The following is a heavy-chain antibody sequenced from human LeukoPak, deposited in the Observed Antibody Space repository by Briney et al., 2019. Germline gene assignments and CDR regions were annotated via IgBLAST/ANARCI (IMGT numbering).Heavy chain of an antibody. D-gene: IGHD2-15*01. CDR2: IYYSGST. J-gene: IGHJ4*02. CDR1: GGSISSSSYY. CDR3: ARGWFPGDYFDY. Sequence: PSETLSLTCTVSGGSISSSSYYWGWIRQPPGKGLEWIGSIYYSGSTYYNPSLKSRVTISVDTSKNQFSLKLSSVTAADTALYYCARGWFPGDYFDYWGQGTLVTVSS. V-gene: IGHV4-39*07.